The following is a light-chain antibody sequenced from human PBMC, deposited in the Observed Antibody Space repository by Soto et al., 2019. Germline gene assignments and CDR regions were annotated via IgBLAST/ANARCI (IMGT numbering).Light chain of an antibody. Sequence: QSALTQPRSVSGSPGQSVTISCTGTSSDVGGYNYVSWYQQDPGKAPKLMIYDVSKRPSGVPDRFSGPKSGNTASLTISGLQAEDEADYYCCSYAGSYTWVFGGGTKLTVL. CDR1: SSDVGGYNY. CDR2: DVS. V-gene: IGLV2-11*01. J-gene: IGLJ3*02. CDR3: CSYAGSYTWV.